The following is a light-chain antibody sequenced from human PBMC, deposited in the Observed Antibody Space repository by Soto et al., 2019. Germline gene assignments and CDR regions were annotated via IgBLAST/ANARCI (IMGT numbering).Light chain of an antibody. CDR3: AAWDDSLTCYV. J-gene: IGLJ1*01. Sequence: QSLLNQPPPTSGAPRQRGSTSCFGSSSNIGSNYVYWYQQVPGTAPKLLIFRNNQRPSGVPDRFSGSKSGASASLAISGLRSEDEADYYCAAWDDSLTCYVFGTGTKVTVL. V-gene: IGLV1-47*01. CDR2: RNN. CDR1: SSNIGSNY.